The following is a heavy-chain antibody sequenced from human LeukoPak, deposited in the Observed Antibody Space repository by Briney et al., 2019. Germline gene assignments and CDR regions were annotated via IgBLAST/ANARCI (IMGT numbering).Heavy chain of an antibody. CDR1: GFTFSPYW. CDR3: ARGGYTGSYFDNWLDP. J-gene: IGHJ5*02. V-gene: IGHV3-74*01. Sequence: PGGSLRLSCAASGFTFSPYWMHWVRQAPGKGLVWVSRIDGDGSGTTYADSVEGRFTISRDNARNTLYLHMRSLRVEDTAVYYCARGGYTGSYFDNWLDPWGQGTLVTVSS. D-gene: IGHD1-26*01. CDR2: IDGDGSGT.